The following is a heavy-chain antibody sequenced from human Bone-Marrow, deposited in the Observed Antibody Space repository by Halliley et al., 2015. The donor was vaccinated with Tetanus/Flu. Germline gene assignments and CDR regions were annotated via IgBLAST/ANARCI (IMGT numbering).Heavy chain of an antibody. Sequence: SISRNSDYTSYADPVKGRFTISRKNAKNTVYLQKNSLRVDDTAIYYCARDTEFGGTVPFALWGQGTLVSVSS. CDR3: ARDTEFGGTVPFAL. J-gene: IGHJ4*02. CDR2: ISRNSDYT. D-gene: IGHD1-1*01. V-gene: IGHV3-21*01.